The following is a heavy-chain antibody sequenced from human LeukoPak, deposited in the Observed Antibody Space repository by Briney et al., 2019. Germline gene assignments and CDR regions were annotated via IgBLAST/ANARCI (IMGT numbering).Heavy chain of an antibody. D-gene: IGHD5-12*01. J-gene: IGHJ6*02. Sequence: ASVTVSCKASGYTFTSYDINWVRQATGQGLEWMGWMNPNSGNTGYAQKFQGRVTVTRNTSISTAYMELSSLRSEDTAVYYCARRKRGYSGYVHYYGMDVWGQGTTVTVSS. CDR3: ARRKRGYSGYVHYYGMDV. V-gene: IGHV1-8*01. CDR1: GYTFTSYD. CDR2: MNPNSGNT.